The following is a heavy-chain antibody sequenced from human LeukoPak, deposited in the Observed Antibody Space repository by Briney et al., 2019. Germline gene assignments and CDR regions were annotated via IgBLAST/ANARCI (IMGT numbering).Heavy chain of an antibody. V-gene: IGHV1-69*05. Sequence: ASVKVSCKASGGTFSSYTFSWVRQAPGQGLEWVGGIIPIFATANDAENFQDRVTITTDESTNTAYMELSSLRSEDTAIYYCAAAGYGSGNYYRSYYFDYWGQGTLVTVSS. D-gene: IGHD3-10*01. J-gene: IGHJ4*02. CDR2: IIPIFATA. CDR3: AAAGYGSGNYYRSYYFDY. CDR1: GGTFSSYT.